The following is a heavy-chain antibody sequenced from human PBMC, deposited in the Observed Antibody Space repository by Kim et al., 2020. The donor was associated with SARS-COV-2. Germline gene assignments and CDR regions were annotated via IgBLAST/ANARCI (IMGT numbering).Heavy chain of an antibody. D-gene: IGHD3-10*01. CDR2: IIPILGIA. J-gene: IGHJ6*02. V-gene: IGHV1-69*04. CDR1: GGTFSSYA. Sequence: SVKVSCNASGGTFSSYAISWVRQAPVQGLEWMGRIIPILGIANYAHKFQGRVTITADKSTSTAYMELGSRGTEDPAVYYRASQITMVRGVITNYGMDVWGPGTTVTVSS. CDR3: ASQITMVRGVITNYGMDV.